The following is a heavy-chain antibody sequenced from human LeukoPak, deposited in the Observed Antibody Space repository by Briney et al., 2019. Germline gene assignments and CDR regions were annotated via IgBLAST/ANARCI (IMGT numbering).Heavy chain of an antibody. V-gene: IGHV4-34*01. Sequence: SETLSLSCGAQGRSFNDYSWSWLRPSPGRGLGWIGDINHSGSTTYNPSLKSRFTMSVDASKNQFSLRLSSVTAADTAVYYCARLGLYTSSWYRYYYFDYWGQGTLVTVSS. J-gene: IGHJ4*02. CDR1: GRSFNDYS. CDR3: ARLGLYTSSWYRYYYFDY. D-gene: IGHD6-13*01. CDR2: INHSGST.